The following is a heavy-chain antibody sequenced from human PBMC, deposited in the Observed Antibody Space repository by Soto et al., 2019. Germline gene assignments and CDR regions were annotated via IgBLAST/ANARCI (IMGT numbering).Heavy chain of an antibody. V-gene: IGHV4-31*03. CDR1: GGSISSGGYY. D-gene: IGHD6-6*01. Sequence: QVQLQESGPGLVKPSQTLSLTCTVSGGSISSGGYYWSWIRQHPGKGLEWIGYIYYSGSTYYNPSLESRVTLSVDTFNNLFFLKLSSVTAAVTAVYYCARESIPHYYGMDVWGQGTTVTVSS. J-gene: IGHJ6*02. CDR3: ARESIPHYYGMDV. CDR2: IYYSGST.